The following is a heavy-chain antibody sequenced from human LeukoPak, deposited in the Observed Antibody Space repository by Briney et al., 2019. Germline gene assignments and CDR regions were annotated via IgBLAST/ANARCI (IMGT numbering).Heavy chain of an antibody. V-gene: IGHV5-51*01. CDR3: ARHVSAAAGTFDY. D-gene: IGHD6-13*01. CDR2: IYPGDSDT. Sequence: HGESLKISCKGSGYSFTTYWIGWVRQMPGKGLEWMGIIYPGDSDTRYSPSFQGQVTISADKSISTTYLQWSSLKASDTAMYYCARHVSAAAGTFDYWGQGTLVTVSS. CDR1: GYSFTTYW. J-gene: IGHJ4*02.